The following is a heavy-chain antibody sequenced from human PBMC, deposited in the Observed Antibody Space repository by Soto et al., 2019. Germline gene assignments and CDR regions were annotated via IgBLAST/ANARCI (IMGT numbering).Heavy chain of an antibody. CDR1: GGSVSSGDFF. J-gene: IGHJ4*02. D-gene: IGHD6-19*01. CDR3: ATTGRTAVTGTALDN. Sequence: SETLSLTCTVSGGSVSSGDFFWTWMRQPPGKALEYVGYIRSDGRTYYGPSLDSRVTISKDTSKNQFSLNLKSVIAADTAVYYCATTGRTAVTGTALDNWGQGTLVTVSS. V-gene: IGHV4-61*08. CDR2: IRSDGRT.